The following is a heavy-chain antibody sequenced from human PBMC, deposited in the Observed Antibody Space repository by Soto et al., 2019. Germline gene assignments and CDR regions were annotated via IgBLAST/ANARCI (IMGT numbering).Heavy chain of an antibody. D-gene: IGHD1-26*01. CDR3: AKHMVGASRPYDY. V-gene: IGHV3-23*01. Sequence: GGSLRLSCAASGFTFSSFPMTWVRQAPGKGLQWVSSIGVGGGGTYYADSVEGRFTVSRDNSENTLYLQMNSLRAEDTAIYYCAKHMVGASRPYDYWGQGTLVTVSS. CDR1: GFTFSSFP. J-gene: IGHJ4*02. CDR2: IGVGGGGT.